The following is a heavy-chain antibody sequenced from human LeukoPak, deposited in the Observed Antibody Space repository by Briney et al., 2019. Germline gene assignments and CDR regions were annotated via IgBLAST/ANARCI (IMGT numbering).Heavy chain of an antibody. V-gene: IGHV4-39*07. J-gene: IGHJ4*02. CDR1: GDSISSGSYY. CDR2: INHSGST. CDR3: ARLRASVRLKGRAVY. Sequence: SETLSLTCTVSGDSISSGSYYWSWIRQPPGKGLEWIGEINHSGSTNYNPSLKSRVTISVDTSKNQFSLKLSSVTAADTAVYYCARLRASVRLKGRAVYWGQGTLVTVSS. D-gene: IGHD2-8*01.